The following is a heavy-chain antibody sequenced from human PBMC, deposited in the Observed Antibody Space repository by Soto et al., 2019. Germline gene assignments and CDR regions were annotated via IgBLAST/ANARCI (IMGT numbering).Heavy chain of an antibody. V-gene: IGHV1-2*02. J-gene: IGHJ4*02. CDR1: GYAFTGYY. D-gene: IGHD5-12*01. CDR3: ARANSGDDDEFDY. Sequence: ASVKVSCKASGYAFTGYYIHWVRQAPGQGLEWMGWVSPKNGDTDYAQRFQGRVTMTRDTSITSAYLDLTRLRYDDTATYFCARANSGDDDEFDYWGQGTPVTVSS. CDR2: VSPKNGDT.